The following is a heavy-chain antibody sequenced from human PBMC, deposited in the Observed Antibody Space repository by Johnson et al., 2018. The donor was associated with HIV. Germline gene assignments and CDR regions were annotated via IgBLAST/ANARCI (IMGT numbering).Heavy chain of an antibody. CDR3: ARDGYSSGWYGNDAFDI. CDR1: GFTFDDYG. Sequence: VQLVESGGGVVRPGGSLRLSCAASGFTFDDYGMSWVRQAPGKGLAWVANINRDGSDKYYVDSVKGRFTISRDNAKNSLYLQMNSLRAEDTALYYCARDGYSSGWYGNDAFDIWGQGTMVTVSS. V-gene: IGHV3-7*03. D-gene: IGHD6-19*01. CDR2: INRDGSDK. J-gene: IGHJ3*02.